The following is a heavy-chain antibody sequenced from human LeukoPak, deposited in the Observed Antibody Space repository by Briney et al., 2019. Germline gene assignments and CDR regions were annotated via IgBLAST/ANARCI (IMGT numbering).Heavy chain of an antibody. J-gene: IGHJ3*02. CDR1: GYTLSGYY. V-gene: IGHV1-2*02. D-gene: IGHD5-24*01. CDR2: INPTIGGE. CDR3: ARASRRDGYKGVAFDI. Sequence: ASVNVSCKASGYTLSGYYMHWVRQAPGKGLEWMGWINPTIGGENYAQKFQGRVTMTRDTSISTAYMELSRLRSDDTAVYYCARASRRDGYKGVAFDIWGQGTMVTVSS.